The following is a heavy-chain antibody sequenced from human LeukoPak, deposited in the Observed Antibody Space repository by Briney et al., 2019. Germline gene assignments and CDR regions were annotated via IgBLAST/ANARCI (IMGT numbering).Heavy chain of an antibody. D-gene: IGHD2-21*02. CDR1: GFSLSDVGMC. V-gene: IGHV2-70*11. J-gene: IGHJ4*02. Sequence: ESGPTLVNPTQTLTLTCTFSGFSLSDVGMCVSWIRQPPGNALEWLARIDWDDDKYYSTSLKTRLTISKDTSKDQVVLTMTNMDPVDTATYYCARRGGGDCYSFDVWGPGSLVTVSS. CDR3: ARRGGGDCYSFDV. CDR2: IDWDDDK.